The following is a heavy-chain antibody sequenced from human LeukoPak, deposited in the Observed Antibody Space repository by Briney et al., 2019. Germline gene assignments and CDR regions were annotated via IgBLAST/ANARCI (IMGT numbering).Heavy chain of an antibody. V-gene: IGHV1-2*02. D-gene: IGHD4-17*01. Sequence: ASVTVSFMSSGYTFTDYYMHWVRQAPGQGLDGMGWINPNSGGTNYAQKFQGRVTMTRDTSISTAYMELSRLRSDDTAVYYCARGGEPGYGDFLTDYWGQGTLVTVSS. CDR1: GYTFTDYY. CDR3: ARGGEPGYGDFLTDY. J-gene: IGHJ4*02. CDR2: INPNSGGT.